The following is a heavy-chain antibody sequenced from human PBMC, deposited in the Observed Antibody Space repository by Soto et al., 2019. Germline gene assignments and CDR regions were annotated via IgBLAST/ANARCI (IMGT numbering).Heavy chain of an antibody. V-gene: IGHV3-49*03. CDR2: IRSNTYGGTT. D-gene: IGHD6-6*01. CDR1: GFTFGDYA. CDR3: ARRKYLDY. Sequence: EVQLVESGGDLVQPGRSLRLSCTTSGFTFGDYAMSWFRQAPGKGLEWIGYIRSNTYGGTTEYAASVKGRFTISRDDSKRVAHLQIHSLATEDTAVYFCARRKYLDYWGQGTLVTVSS. J-gene: IGHJ4*02.